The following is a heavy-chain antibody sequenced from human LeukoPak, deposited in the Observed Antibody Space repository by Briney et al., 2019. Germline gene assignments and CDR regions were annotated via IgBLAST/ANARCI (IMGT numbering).Heavy chain of an antibody. D-gene: IGHD6-13*01. CDR2: ITWDGSDT. CDR3: AKDLASSWYEDAFDI. Sequence: GGSLRLSCAASGFTFDDYAMHWVRQAPGKGLEWVSLITWDGSDTYYADSVKGRFTISRDNSKNSLYLQMNSLRAEDTALYYCAKDLASSWYEDAFDIWGHGTMVTVSS. CDR1: GFTFDDYA. V-gene: IGHV3-43D*03. J-gene: IGHJ3*02.